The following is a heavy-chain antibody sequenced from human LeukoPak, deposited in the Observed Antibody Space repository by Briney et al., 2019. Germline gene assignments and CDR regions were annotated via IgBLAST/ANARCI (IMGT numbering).Heavy chain of an antibody. J-gene: IGHJ4*02. D-gene: IGHD3-22*01. CDR1: GFTFNKYD. CDR2: MTILGDT. Sequence: QSGGSLRLSCAASGFTFNKYDMHWVRQPTGKGPEWVSSMTILGDTYYLDSVKGRFTISRDSAKNSLYLQMSGLKAEDTAVHYCTREGTSGYHVFNYWGQGTLVTVSS. V-gene: IGHV3-13*01. CDR3: TREGTSGYHVFNY.